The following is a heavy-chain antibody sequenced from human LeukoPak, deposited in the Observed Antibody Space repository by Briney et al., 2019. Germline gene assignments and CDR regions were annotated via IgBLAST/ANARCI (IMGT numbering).Heavy chain of an antibody. CDR2: IYYSGST. CDR3: AKYASGTMRDY. CDR1: GGSISSYY. J-gene: IGHJ4*02. D-gene: IGHD3-10*01. V-gene: IGHV4-59*08. Sequence: PSETLSLTCTVSGGSISSYYWSWIRQPPGKGLEWIGYIYYSGSTNYNPSLKSRVTISVDTSKNQFSLILSSVTAADTAMYYCAKYASGTMRDYWGQGTLVTVST.